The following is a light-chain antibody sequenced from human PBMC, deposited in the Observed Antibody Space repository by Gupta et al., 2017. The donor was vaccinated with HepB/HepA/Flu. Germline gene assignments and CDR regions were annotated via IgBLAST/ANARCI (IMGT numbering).Light chain of an antibody. CDR1: QGIRND. CDR2: AAS. Sequence: DIQMTQSPSSLSASVGDRVTITCRASQGIRNDLGWYQQKPGKAPKRLIYAASSLQRGVPSRFRGSGNGTEFTLTIRSRQPEDVATDYCLQQNSDPGLLTFGGGTKVEIK. CDR3: LQQNSDPGLLT. J-gene: IGKJ4*01. V-gene: IGKV1-17*01.